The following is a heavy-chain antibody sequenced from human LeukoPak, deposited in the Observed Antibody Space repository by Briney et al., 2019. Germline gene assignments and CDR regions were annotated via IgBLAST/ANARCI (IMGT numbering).Heavy chain of an antibody. J-gene: IGHJ6*04. CDR1: GGSVSSGSYY. Sequence: SETLSLTCTVSGGSVSSGSYYWSWIRQPPGKGLEWIGYIYYSGSTNYNPSLKSRVTISVDTSKNQFSPKLSSVTAADTAVYYCARGHYDILTAYYEGYYYYGMDVWGKGTTVTVSS. CDR3: ARGHYDILTAYYEGYYYYGMDV. D-gene: IGHD3-9*01. V-gene: IGHV4-61*01. CDR2: IYYSGST.